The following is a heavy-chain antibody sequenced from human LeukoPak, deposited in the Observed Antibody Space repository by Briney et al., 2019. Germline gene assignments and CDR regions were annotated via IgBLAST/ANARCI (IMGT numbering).Heavy chain of an antibody. Sequence: KSSQTLSLTCTVSGGSISSGGYYWSWIRQPPGKGLEWIGYIYHSGSTYYNPSLKSRVTISIDTSKNQFSLKVNSVTAADTAVYYCARMVDSSGFSPCQHWGQGTLVTVSS. CDR1: GGSISSGGYY. V-gene: IGHV4-30-2*01. CDR2: IYHSGST. CDR3: ARMVDSSGFSPCQH. D-gene: IGHD3-22*01. J-gene: IGHJ1*01.